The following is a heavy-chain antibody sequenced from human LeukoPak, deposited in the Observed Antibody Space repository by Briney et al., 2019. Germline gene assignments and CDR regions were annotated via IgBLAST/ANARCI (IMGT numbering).Heavy chain of an antibody. D-gene: IGHD1-26*01. CDR2: INHSGIT. V-gene: IGHV4-34*01. Sequence: PSETLSLTCGVYGGSFSGYYWNWIRQSSGKGLEWIGEINHSGITNYNPSLKSRVTISLDTSKNQFSLNLSSVTASDTAVYYCARRGSGCDNWGQGTLVTVSS. J-gene: IGHJ4*02. CDR3: ARRGSGCDN. CDR1: GGSFSGYY.